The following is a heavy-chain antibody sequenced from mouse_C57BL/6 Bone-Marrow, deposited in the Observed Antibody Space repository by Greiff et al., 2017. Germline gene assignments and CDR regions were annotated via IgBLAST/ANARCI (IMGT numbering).Heavy chain of an antibody. CDR1: GYTFTSYG. CDR3: ARVYYTYVDY. J-gene: IGHJ2*01. Sequence: QVQLKESGAELARPGASVKLSCKASGYTFTSYGISWVKQRTGQGLEWIGEIYPRSGNTYYNEKFKGKATLTADKSSSTAYMELRSLTSEDSAVYFCARVYYTYVDYWGQGTTLTVSS. V-gene: IGHV1-81*01. D-gene: IGHD2-12*01. CDR2: IYPRSGNT.